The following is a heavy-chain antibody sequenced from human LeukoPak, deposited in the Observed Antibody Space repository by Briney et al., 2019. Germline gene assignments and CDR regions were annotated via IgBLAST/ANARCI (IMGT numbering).Heavy chain of an antibody. J-gene: IGHJ5*02. CDR3: AKVGQWLDPGSWFDP. V-gene: IGHV3-23*01. CDR1: GFTFSSYA. Sequence: PGGSLRLSCAASGFTFSSYAMGWVRQAPGKGLEWVSAISGSGGSTYYADSVKGRFTISRDNSKNTLYLQMNSLRAEDTAVYYCAKVGQWLDPGSWFDPWGQGTLVTVSS. CDR2: ISGSGGST. D-gene: IGHD6-19*01.